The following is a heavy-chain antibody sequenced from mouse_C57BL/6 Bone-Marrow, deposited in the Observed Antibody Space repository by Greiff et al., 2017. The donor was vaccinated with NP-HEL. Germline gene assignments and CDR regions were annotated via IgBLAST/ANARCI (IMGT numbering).Heavy chain of an antibody. D-gene: IGHD4-1*01. CDR3: AMNWDRAWFAY. V-gene: IGHV5-4*03. J-gene: IGHJ3*01. CDR1: GFTFSSYA. CDR2: ISDGGSYT. Sequence: EVKLMESGGGLVKPGGSLKLSCAASGFTFSSYAMSWVRQTPEKRLEWVATISDGGSYTYYPDNVKGRFTISSDNAKTNLYLQMSHLKSEDTAMYYCAMNWDRAWFAYWGQGTLVTVSA.